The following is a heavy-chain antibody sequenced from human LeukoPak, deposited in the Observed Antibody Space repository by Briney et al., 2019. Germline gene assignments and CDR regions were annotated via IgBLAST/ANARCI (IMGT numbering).Heavy chain of an antibody. V-gene: IGHV4-38-2*01. D-gene: IGHD2-8*01. CDR2: IYHDYTT. Sequence: PSETLSLTCAVSTYSISSDFYWGWVRQPPGQGLEWVGSIYHDYTTYYNPSLRGRVTLSLDMSRKQFSLELTSVTAADTATYYCANADTEDFFDFWAQGKLVTVSS. CDR1: TYSISSDFY. J-gene: IGHJ4*02. CDR3: ANADTEDFFDF.